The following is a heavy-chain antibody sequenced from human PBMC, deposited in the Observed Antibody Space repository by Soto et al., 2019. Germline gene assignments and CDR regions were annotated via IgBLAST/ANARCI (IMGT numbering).Heavy chain of an antibody. V-gene: IGHV1-2*04. CDR2: INPNSGGT. Sequence: ASVKVSCKASGYTFTGYYMHWVRQAPGQGLEWMGWINPNSGGTNYAQKFQGWVTMTRDTSISTAYMELSRLRSDDTAVYYCARMGLYCTNGVCQPLTGYYYGMDVWGQGTTVTVSS. CDR1: GYTFTGYY. CDR3: ARMGLYCTNGVCQPLTGYYYGMDV. D-gene: IGHD2-8*01. J-gene: IGHJ6*02.